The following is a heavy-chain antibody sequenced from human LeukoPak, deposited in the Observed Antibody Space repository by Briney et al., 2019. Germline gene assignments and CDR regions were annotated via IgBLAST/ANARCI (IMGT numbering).Heavy chain of an antibody. D-gene: IGHD2-15*01. CDR1: GGSISSYY. CDR3: ARCRYCSGGTGGWFDP. J-gene: IGHJ5*02. Sequence: SETLSLTCTVSGGSISSYYWSWIRQPPGKGLEWIGYIYYSGSTNHNPSLKSRVTISVDTSKNQFSLKLSSVTAADTAVYYCARCRYCSGGTGGWFDPWGQGTLVTVSS. V-gene: IGHV4-59*01. CDR2: IYYSGST.